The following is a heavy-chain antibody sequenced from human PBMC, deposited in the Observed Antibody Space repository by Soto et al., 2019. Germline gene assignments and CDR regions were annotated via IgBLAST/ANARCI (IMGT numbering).Heavy chain of an antibody. CDR1: GVSFSSCSFY. Sequence: SETLTLTCTVSGVSFSSCSFYWGRIRQRPGKGLEWIGSIYCSGSTYYNPTFKSRVTISVDTSKNQYSLKLSSVTAADTAVYYCARHRPSYDLLTGYYPGWFDPWGQGTLVTVSS. J-gene: IGHJ5*02. CDR3: ARHRPSYDLLTGYYPGWFDP. CDR2: IYCSGST. V-gene: IGHV4-39*01. D-gene: IGHD3-9*01.